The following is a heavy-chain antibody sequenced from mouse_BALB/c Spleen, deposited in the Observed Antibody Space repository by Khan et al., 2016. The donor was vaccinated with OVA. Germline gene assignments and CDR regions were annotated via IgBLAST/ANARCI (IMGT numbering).Heavy chain of an antibody. J-gene: IGHJ1*01. CDR1: GISITSGNYR. CDR2: IYYSGTV. Sequence: EVQLQESGPGLVKPSQTVSLTYTVTGISITSGNYRWSWIRQFPGNKLEWIGNIYYSGTVTYNPSLTSRTTITRDTSKNQFFLEMNSLTAEDTATYYCARDYGSLYWYFDVWGAGTTVTVSS. CDR3: ARDYGSLYWYFDV. V-gene: IGHV3-5*02. D-gene: IGHD1-1*01.